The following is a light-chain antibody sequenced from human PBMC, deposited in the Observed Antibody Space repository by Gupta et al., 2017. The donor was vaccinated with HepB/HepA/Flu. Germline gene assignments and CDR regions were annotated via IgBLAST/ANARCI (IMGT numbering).Light chain of an antibody. CDR2: GRN. V-gene: IGLV3-19*01. CDR1: SLRSYW. J-gene: IGLJ3*02. CDR3: NSRDSSGNHLV. Sequence: SSELTQDPAVSVALGQTARITCQGDSLRSYWVSWYQQKPGQAPVLVIYGRNNRPSGIPDRFSGSSSGNTASLTITGAQAEDEADYYCNSRDSSGNHLVFGGGTKLTVL.